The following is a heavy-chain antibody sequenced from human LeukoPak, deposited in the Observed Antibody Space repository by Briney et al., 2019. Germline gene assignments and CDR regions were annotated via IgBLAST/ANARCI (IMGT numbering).Heavy chain of an antibody. CDR1: GFTFSSYS. CDR2: ISSSSSSTI. D-gene: IGHD3-22*01. J-gene: IGHJ4*02. CDR3: MGRRTYYYDSSGYSDY. Sequence: GGSLRLSCAASGFTFSSYSMNWVRQAPGKGLEWVSYISSSSSSTIYYADSVKGRFTISRDNAKNSLYLQMNSLRAEDTAVYYCMGRRTYYYDSSGYSDYWGQGTLVTVSS. V-gene: IGHV3-48*01.